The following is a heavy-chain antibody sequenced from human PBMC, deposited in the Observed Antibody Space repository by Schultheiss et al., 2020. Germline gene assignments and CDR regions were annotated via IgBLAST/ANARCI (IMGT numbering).Heavy chain of an antibody. CDR1: GFTFSSYA. Sequence: GGSLRLSCAASGFTFSSYAMSWVRQAPGKGLEWVSAISGSGGSTYYADSVKGRFTISRDNSKNTLYLQMNSLRAEDTAVYYCAKDRYCSSTSCYENYYYGMDVWGQGTTVTVSS. CDR3: AKDRYCSSTSCYENYYYGMDV. V-gene: IGHV3-23*01. CDR2: ISGSGGST. J-gene: IGHJ6*02. D-gene: IGHD2-2*01.